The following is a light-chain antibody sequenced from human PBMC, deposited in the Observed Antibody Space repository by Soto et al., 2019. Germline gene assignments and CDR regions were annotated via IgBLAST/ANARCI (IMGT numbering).Light chain of an antibody. CDR3: GSWDSSLSAYV. CDR1: SSNIGGNS. J-gene: IGLJ1*01. V-gene: IGLV1-51*01. CDR2: DDN. Sequence: QSVLTQPPSVSAAPGQKVTISCSGSSSNIGGNSVSWYQQLPGTAPKLLIYDDNKRPSGIPDRFSGSKAGTSATLGITGFQTGDEADYYCGSWDSSLSAYVFGTGTKV.